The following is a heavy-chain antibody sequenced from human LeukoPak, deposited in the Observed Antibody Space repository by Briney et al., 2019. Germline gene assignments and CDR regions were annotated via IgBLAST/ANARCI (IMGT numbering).Heavy chain of an antibody. CDR3: ARDMDSGPDFFDY. Sequence: GGSLRLSCAASGFTFSSYGMHWVRQAPGQGLEWMGWINPNSGGTNYAQKFQGRVTMTRDTSISTAYMELSRLRSDDTAVYYCARDMDSGPDFFDYWGLGTLVTVSS. V-gene: IGHV1-2*02. D-gene: IGHD1-26*01. CDR1: GFTFSSYG. CDR2: INPNSGGT. J-gene: IGHJ4*02.